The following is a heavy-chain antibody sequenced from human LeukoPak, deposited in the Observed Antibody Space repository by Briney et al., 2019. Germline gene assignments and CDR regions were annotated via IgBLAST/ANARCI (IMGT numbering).Heavy chain of an antibody. CDR1: GFTFSSYG. Sequence: GGSLRLSCAASGFTFSSYGMHWVRQAPGKGLEWVAVISYDGSNKYYADSVKGRFTISRDNSENTLYLQMNSLRAEDTAVYYCARVAGSGRYPYDYWGQGTLVTVSS. D-gene: IGHD3-10*01. CDR3: ARVAGSGRYPYDY. J-gene: IGHJ4*02. V-gene: IGHV3-30*03. CDR2: ISYDGSNK.